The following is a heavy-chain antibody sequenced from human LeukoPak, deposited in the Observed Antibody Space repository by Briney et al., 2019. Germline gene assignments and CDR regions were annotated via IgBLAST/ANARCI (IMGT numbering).Heavy chain of an antibody. J-gene: IGHJ4*02. CDR2: INPNSGGT. Sequence: ASVKVSCKASGYTFTGYYMHWVRQAPGQGLEWMGWINPNSGGTNYAQKFQGRVTMTRDTSISTAYMELSRLRSDDTAVYYCARSYYYDSSPEGYWGQGTLVTVSS. CDR3: ARSYYYDSSPEGY. V-gene: IGHV1-2*02. D-gene: IGHD3-22*01. CDR1: GYTFTGYY.